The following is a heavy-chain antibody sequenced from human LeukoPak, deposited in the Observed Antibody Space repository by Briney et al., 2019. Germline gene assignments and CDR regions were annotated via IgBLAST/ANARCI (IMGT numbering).Heavy chain of an antibody. CDR2: IWYDGSNK. J-gene: IGHJ4*02. D-gene: IGHD3-22*01. CDR1: EFIFSSYG. CDR3: ARDPNGNSWLDY. Sequence: PGGSLRLSCEASEFIFSSYGMHWVRQAPGKGLEWVAVIWYDGSNKYYADSVKGRFTISRDNSKNTLYLQMNSLRAEDTAVYYCARDPNGNSWLDYWGQGTLVTVSS. V-gene: IGHV3-33*01.